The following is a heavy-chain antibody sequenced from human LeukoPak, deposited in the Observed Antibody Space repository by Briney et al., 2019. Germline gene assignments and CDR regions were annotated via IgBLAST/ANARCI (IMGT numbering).Heavy chain of an antibody. CDR3: ARGRGIAAARGVRP. CDR2: IDRSEST. Sequence: SETLSLTCAVYGGSFSDYYWTWIRQPPGKGLEWIGEIDRSESTDYNPSLKSRVTISVDTSKNQFSLKLSSVTAADTAVYYCARGRGIAAARGVRPWGQGTLVTVSS. CDR1: GGSFSDYY. V-gene: IGHV4-34*01. D-gene: IGHD6-13*01. J-gene: IGHJ5*02.